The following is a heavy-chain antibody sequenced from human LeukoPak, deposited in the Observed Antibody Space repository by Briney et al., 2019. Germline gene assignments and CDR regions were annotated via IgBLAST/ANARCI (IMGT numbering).Heavy chain of an antibody. CDR2: IYYSGST. J-gene: IGHJ6*02. Sequence: KSSETLSLTCAVYGGSFSGYYWSWIRQPPGKGLEWIGYIYYSGSTNYNPSLKSRVTISVDTSKNQFSLKLSSVTAADTAVYYCARGTTPYYYHYGMDVWGQGTTVTVSS. CDR1: GGSFSGYY. V-gene: IGHV4-59*01. CDR3: ARGTTPYYYHYGMDV. D-gene: IGHD4-17*01.